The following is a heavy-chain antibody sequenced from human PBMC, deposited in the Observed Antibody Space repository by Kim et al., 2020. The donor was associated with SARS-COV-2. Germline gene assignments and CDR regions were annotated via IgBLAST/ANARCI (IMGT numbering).Heavy chain of an antibody. CDR2: ISSSSSYI. CDR3: ARVCCSSTSYPYYYYYGMDV. V-gene: IGHV3-21*01. CDR1: GFTFSSYS. Sequence: GGSLRLSCAASGFTFSSYSMNWVRQAPGKGLEWVSSISSSSSYIYYADSVKGRFTISRDNAKNSLYLQMNSLRAEDTAVYYCARVCCSSTSYPYYYYYGMDVWGQGTTVTVSS. J-gene: IGHJ6*02. D-gene: IGHD2-2*01.